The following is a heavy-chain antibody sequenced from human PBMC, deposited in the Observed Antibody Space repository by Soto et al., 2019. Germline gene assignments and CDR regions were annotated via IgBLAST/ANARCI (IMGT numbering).Heavy chain of an antibody. J-gene: IGHJ4*02. D-gene: IGHD5-12*01. Sequence: GGSLRLSCAASGFTFSSYGMHWVRQAPGKGLEWVAVISYDGSNKYYADSVKGRFTISRDNSKNTLYLQMNSLRAEDTAVYYCAKAHSGYDYWGQGTLVTVSS. V-gene: IGHV3-30*18. CDR1: GFTFSSYG. CDR3: AKAHSGYDY. CDR2: ISYDGSNK.